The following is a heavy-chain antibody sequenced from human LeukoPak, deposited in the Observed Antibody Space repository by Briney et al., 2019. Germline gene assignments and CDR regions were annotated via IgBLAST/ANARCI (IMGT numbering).Heavy chain of an antibody. CDR2: ISSSGSSI. CDR1: GFTFSSYE. J-gene: IGHJ4*02. CDR3: AKDRRLAAFDY. Sequence: GGSLRLSCAASGFTFSSYEMNWVRQAPGKGLEWISYISSSGSSISYADSVKGRFTISRDNAKNSLNLQMNSLRAEDTAVYYCAKDRRLAAFDYGGQGTLVTVSS. D-gene: IGHD6-25*01. V-gene: IGHV3-48*03.